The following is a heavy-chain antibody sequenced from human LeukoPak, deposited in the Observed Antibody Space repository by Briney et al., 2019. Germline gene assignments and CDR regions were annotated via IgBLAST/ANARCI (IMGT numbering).Heavy chain of an antibody. D-gene: IGHD5-18*01. Sequence: SETLSLTCAVYGGSFSGYYWSWIRQPPGKGLEWIGEINHSGSTNYNPSLKSRVTISVDTSKNQFSLKLSSVAAADTAVYYCARGPPLWIRLWLVSGWFDPWGQGTLVTVSS. V-gene: IGHV4-34*01. CDR3: ARGPPLWIRLWLVSGWFDP. CDR1: GGSFSGYY. CDR2: INHSGST. J-gene: IGHJ5*02.